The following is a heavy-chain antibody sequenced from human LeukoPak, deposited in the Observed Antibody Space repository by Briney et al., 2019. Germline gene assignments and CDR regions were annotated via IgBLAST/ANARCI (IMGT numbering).Heavy chain of an antibody. V-gene: IGHV4-59*08. J-gene: IGHJ3*02. CDR1: GGSISSYY. CDR3: ARFKGGYWSSADAFDI. D-gene: IGHD6-25*01. CDR2: IYYSGST. Sequence: SETLSLTCTVSGGSISSYYWSWIRQPPGKGLEWIGYIYYSGSTNYNPSLKSRVTISVDTSKNQFPLKLSSVTAADTAVYYCARFKGGYWSSADAFDIWGQGTMVTVSS.